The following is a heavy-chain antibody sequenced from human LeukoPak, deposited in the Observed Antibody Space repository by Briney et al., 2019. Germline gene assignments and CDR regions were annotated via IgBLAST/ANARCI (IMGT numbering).Heavy chain of an antibody. CDR3: TREARAGNWFDP. Sequence: ASVTVSFTASGYTFNDYYIHWVRQAPGQGLEWMGWINPDSGGTKYAQKFQGRVTMTRDTSIRTVYMELSRLTYDDTAVFYCTREARAGNWFDPWGQGTLVTVSS. J-gene: IGHJ5*02. D-gene: IGHD5-12*01. V-gene: IGHV1-2*02. CDR1: GYTFNDYY. CDR2: INPDSGGT.